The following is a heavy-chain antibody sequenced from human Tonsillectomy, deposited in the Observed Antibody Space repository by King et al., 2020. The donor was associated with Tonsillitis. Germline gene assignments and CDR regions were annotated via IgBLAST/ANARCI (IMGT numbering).Heavy chain of an antibody. J-gene: IGHJ4*02. Sequence: VQLVESGGGLVKPGGSLRLSCAASGFAFSNTWMSWVRQAPGRGLEWVGRIKSRPDGGTTDYAAPVKGRFTISRDEEKKTVFLQMISLKIEDTAVYYCTSDLGYCSGISCYIVFGGQGTLVTVSS. D-gene: IGHD2-2*02. CDR2: IKSRPDGGTT. V-gene: IGHV3-15*01. CDR3: TSDLGYCSGISCYIVF. CDR1: GFAFSNTW.